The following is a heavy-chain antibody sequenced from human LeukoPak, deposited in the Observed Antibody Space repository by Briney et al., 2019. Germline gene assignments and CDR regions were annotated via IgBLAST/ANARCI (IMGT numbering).Heavy chain of an antibody. D-gene: IGHD4-11*01. CDR1: GFGFSDYY. CDR3: AKDRYSNSDFDY. CDR2: ISGSGGST. V-gene: IGHV3-23*01. Sequence: GGPLRLSCAASGFGFSDYYMSWIRQAPGKGLEWVSAISGSGGSTYYADSVKGRFTISRDNSKNTLYLQMNSLRAEDTAVYYCAKDRYSNSDFDYWGQGTLVTVSS. J-gene: IGHJ4*02.